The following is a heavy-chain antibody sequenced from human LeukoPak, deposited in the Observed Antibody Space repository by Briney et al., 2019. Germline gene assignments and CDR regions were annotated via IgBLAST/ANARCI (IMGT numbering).Heavy chain of an antibody. V-gene: IGHV3-21*01. CDR3: ARGPLVAGTGAAFDI. Sequence: GGSLRLSCAASGFTFSSYSMNWVRQAPGKGLEWVSSISSSSSYIYYADTVKGRFTISRDNAKNSLYLQMNSLRAEDTAVYYCARGPLVAGTGAAFDIWGQGTMVTVSS. CDR2: ISSSSSYI. CDR1: GFTFSSYS. D-gene: IGHD6-19*01. J-gene: IGHJ3*02.